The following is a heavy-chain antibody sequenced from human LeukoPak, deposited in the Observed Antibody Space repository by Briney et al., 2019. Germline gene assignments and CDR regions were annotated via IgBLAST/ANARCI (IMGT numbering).Heavy chain of an antibody. CDR3: AREAQTGATSGQRFYYYYYMDV. D-gene: IGHD1-7*01. Sequence: SETLSLTCAVSDYPISSDYYWGWIRQPPGKGLEWVGSVYHSGSTYYNPSLKSRVTILVDTSKNQFSLKVSSVTAADTAVYYCAREAQTGATSGQRFYYYYYMDVWGKGTTVTVSS. CDR1: DYPISSDYY. V-gene: IGHV4-38-2*02. J-gene: IGHJ6*03. CDR2: VYHSGST.